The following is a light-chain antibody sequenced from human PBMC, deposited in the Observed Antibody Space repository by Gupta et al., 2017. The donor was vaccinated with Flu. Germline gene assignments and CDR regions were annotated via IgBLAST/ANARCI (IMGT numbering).Light chain of an antibody. Sequence: SSNIGAGYDVHWYQHVPGKAPRLLIFANHNRPSGVPERFSASRSGTSASLVIIGLQADDEADYYCQSYDSSLTTCPFGGGTKLTVL. CDR3: QSYDSSLTTCP. J-gene: IGLJ2*01. CDR2: ANH. V-gene: IGLV1-40*01. CDR1: SSNIGAGYD.